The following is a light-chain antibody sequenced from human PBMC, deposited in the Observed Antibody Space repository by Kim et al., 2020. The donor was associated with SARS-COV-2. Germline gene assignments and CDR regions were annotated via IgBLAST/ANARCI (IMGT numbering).Light chain of an antibody. CDR1: SRRNYY. CDR3: NSRDSNDNVV. CDR2: GKN. V-gene: IGLV3-19*01. Sequence: VALGQTSSITCQGDSRRNYYATWYQQKPGQAPILVIYGKNNRPSGIPDRFSGSSSGNTASLTITGTQAGDEADYYCNSRDSNDNVVFGGGTKLTVL. J-gene: IGLJ2*01.